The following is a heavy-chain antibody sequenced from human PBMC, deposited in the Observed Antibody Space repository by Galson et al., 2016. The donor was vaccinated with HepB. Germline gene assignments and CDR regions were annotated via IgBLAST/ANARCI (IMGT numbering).Heavy chain of an antibody. CDR2: INPSGGST. J-gene: IGHJ2*01. CDR1: RYTFTSYY. V-gene: IGHV1-46*01. D-gene: IGHD5-12*01. CDR3: ARARATTLKGSYFDF. Sequence: SVKVSCKASRYTFTSYYMYWVRQAPGQGLEWMGIINPSGGSTSYAQKFQGRVTMTRDTSTSTVYMELSSLRSEDTAVYYCARARATTLKGSYFDFWGRGTPVTVSS.